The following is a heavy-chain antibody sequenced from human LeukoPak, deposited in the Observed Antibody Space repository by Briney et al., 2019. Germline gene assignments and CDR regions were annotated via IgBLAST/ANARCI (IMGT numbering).Heavy chain of an antibody. CDR2: ISGSGGST. CDR1: GFTFSSYA. Sequence: GGSLRLSCAASGFTFSSYAMSWVRQAPGKGLEWVSAISGSGGSTYYADSVKGRFTISRDNSKNTLYLQMNSLRAEDTAVYYCAKGGIVVVVAAMYYFDYWGQGTLVTVSS. V-gene: IGHV3-23*01. D-gene: IGHD2-15*01. CDR3: AKGGIVVVVAAMYYFDY. J-gene: IGHJ4*02.